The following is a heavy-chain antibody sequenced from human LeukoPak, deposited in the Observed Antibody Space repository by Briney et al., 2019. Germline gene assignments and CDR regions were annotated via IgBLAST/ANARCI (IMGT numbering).Heavy chain of an antibody. J-gene: IGHJ4*02. V-gene: IGHV4-61*02. D-gene: IGHD1-26*01. CDR2: IYTSGST. Sequence: SETLSLTCTVSGGSFSTGSYYWSWIRQPAGKGLEWIGRIYTSGSTNYNPSLKSRVTISVDTSKSQFSLRLSSVTAADTAVYYCARGPRSGTYETFDYWGQGTLVTVSS. CDR1: GGSFSTGSYY. CDR3: ARGPRSGTYETFDY.